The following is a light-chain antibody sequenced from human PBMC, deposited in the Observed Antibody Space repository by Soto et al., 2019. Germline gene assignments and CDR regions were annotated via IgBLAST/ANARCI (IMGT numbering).Light chain of an antibody. Sequence: EIVMTQSPATLSVSPGERATHSCRASQSIGSNLAWYHHKPGQAPRLLIYAASNRATGIPAKFSGSGSGTEFTLTISSLQSEDFALYYCQQYNIWPRTFGGGTNVEIK. CDR2: AAS. V-gene: IGKV3-15*01. CDR3: QQYNIWPRT. CDR1: QSIGSN. J-gene: IGKJ4*01.